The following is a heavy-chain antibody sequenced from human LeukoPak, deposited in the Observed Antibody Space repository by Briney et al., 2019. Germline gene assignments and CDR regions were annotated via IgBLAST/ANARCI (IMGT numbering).Heavy chain of an antibody. Sequence: GGSLRLSCAASGFTFSSYWMHWVRQAPGKGLVWVSRINSDGSTTSYADSVKGRFTISRDNAKNTLYLQMNSLRAEDTAVYYCASSSPTVVSDTYYYYAMDVWGQGTTVTVSS. D-gene: IGHD4-23*01. CDR1: GFTFSSYW. V-gene: IGHV3-74*01. CDR3: ASSSPTVVSDTYYYYAMDV. J-gene: IGHJ6*02. CDR2: INSDGSTT.